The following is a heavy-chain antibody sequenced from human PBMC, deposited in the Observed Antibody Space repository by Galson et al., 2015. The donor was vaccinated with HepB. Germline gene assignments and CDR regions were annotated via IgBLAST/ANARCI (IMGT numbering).Heavy chain of an antibody. Sequence: TLSLTCAVSGGSISSSNWWSWVRQPPGKGLEWIEEIYHSGSTNYNPSLKSRVTISVDKSKNQFSLKLSSVTAADTAVYYCARDIVVVPAPQIYYYYYGMDVRGQGTTVTVSS. CDR3: ARDIVVVPAPQIYYYYYGMDV. CDR1: GGSISSSNW. J-gene: IGHJ6*02. V-gene: IGHV4-4*02. CDR2: IYHSGST. D-gene: IGHD2-2*01.